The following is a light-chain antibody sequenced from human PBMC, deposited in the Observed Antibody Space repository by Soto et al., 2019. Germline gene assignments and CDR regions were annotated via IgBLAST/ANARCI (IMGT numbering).Light chain of an antibody. Sequence: EIVMTQSPATLSVSPGGRGTLSCRASQTVDFNLAWYQQKPGQAPRLLIYGASTRITGIPARFSGSGSGTEFTLTISSLQSEDFAVYYCQQYDTWPLTFGQGTRLEI. CDR3: QQYDTWPLT. CDR2: GAS. CDR1: QTVDFN. J-gene: IGKJ5*01. V-gene: IGKV3-15*01.